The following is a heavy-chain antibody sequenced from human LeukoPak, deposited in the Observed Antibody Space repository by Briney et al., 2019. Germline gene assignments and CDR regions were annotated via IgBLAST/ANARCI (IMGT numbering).Heavy chain of an antibody. CDR1: GFTFSAYA. CDR2: ISPRGDKT. D-gene: IGHD6-19*01. V-gene: IGHV3-23*01. J-gene: IGHJ4*02. Sequence: PGGSLRLSCEASGFTFSAYAMTWVRQAPGKGLEWVSAISPRGDKTYYADSVKGRFTISRDNSKNTLYLQMNSLRAEDTAIYYCAKERSAGWPFDYWGQGTLVTVSS. CDR3: AKERSAGWPFDY.